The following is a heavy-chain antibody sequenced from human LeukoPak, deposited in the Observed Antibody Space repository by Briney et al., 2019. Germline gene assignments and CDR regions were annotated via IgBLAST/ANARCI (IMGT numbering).Heavy chain of an antibody. J-gene: IGHJ4*02. V-gene: IGHV4-39*01. CDR3: ARHSSGYDPYYFDY. CDR2: IYYSGST. CDR1: GGSISSSSYY. Sequence: SSETLSLTCTVSGGSISSSSYYWGWIRQPPGKGLEWIGSIYYSGSTYYNPSLKSRVTISVDTSKNQFSLKLSSVTAADTAVYYCARHSSGYDPYYFDYWGQGTLVTVSS. D-gene: IGHD5-12*01.